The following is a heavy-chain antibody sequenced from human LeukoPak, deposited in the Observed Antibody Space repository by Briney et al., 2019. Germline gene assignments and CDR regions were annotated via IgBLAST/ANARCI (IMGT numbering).Heavy chain of an antibody. Sequence: GGSLRLSCAASGFTFSSYAMHWVRQAPGKGLEWVAVISYDGSNKYYADSVEGRFTISRDNSKNTLYLQMNSLRAEDTAVYYCARDVGSPVAGTDNWFDPWGQGTLVTVPS. CDR1: GFTFSSYA. J-gene: IGHJ5*02. D-gene: IGHD6-19*01. CDR3: ARDVGSPVAGTDNWFDP. V-gene: IGHV3-30-3*01. CDR2: ISYDGSNK.